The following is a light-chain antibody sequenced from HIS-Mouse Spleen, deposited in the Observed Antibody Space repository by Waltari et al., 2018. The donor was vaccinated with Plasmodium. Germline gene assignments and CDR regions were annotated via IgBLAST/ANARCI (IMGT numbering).Light chain of an antibody. J-gene: IGLJ2*01. CDR1: SSAVGRYNL. CDR3: CSYAGSSTFGV. CDR2: EGS. V-gene: IGLV2-23*03. Sequence: QSALTQPASVSGSPGQSITISCTGTSSAVGRYNLVSWYQQHPGKAPQLMIYEGSKRPSGVSNRFSGSKSGNTASLTISGLQAEDEADYYCCSYAGSSTFGVFGGGTKLTVL.